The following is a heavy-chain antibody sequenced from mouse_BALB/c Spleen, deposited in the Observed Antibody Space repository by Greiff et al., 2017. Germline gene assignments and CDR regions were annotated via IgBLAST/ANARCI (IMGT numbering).Heavy chain of an antibody. CDR3: ARDYYGSSSFDY. D-gene: IGHD1-1*01. J-gene: IGHJ2*01. CDR1: GFTFSSYG. CDR2: INSNGGST. Sequence: EVKLVESGGDLVKPGGSLKLSCAASGFTFSSYGMSWVRQTPDKRLELVATINSNGGSTYYPDSVKGRFTISRDNAKNTLYLQMSSLKSEDTAMYYCARDYYGSSSFDYWGQGTTLTVSS. V-gene: IGHV5-6-3*01.